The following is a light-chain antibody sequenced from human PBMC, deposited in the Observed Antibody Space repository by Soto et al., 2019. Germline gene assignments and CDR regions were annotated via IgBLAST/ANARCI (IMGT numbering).Light chain of an antibody. CDR2: GAS. CDR1: QSVSSGY. V-gene: IGKV3-20*01. Sequence: EIVLTQSPGALSLSPGERATLSCRASQSVSSGYLAWYQQKPGQAPRLLFYGASSRSTGTPDRFSGSGSGTDFTLTISRLEPEDFGVYYCQQYGGSPITFGLGTSLEIK. CDR3: QQYGGSPIT. J-gene: IGKJ5*01.